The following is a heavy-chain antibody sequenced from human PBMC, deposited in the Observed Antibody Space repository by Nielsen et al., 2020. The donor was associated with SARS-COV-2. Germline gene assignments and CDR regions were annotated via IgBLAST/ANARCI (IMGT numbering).Heavy chain of an antibody. CDR3: ARHVFLPYDAFDI. Sequence: SETLSLTCTVSGGSISSGDYYWSWIRQPPGKGLEWIGEINHSGSTNYNPSLKSRVTISVDTSKNQFSLKLSSVTAADTAVYYCARHVFLPYDAFDIWGQGTMVTVSS. CDR1: GGSISSGDYY. J-gene: IGHJ3*02. D-gene: IGHD3-10*02. V-gene: IGHV4-61*08. CDR2: INHSGST.